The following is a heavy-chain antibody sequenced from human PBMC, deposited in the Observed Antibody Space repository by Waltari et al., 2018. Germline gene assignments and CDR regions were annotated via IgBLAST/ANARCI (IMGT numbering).Heavy chain of an antibody. CDR2: MYYSGST. V-gene: IGHV4-39*07. Sequence: QLQLQESGPGLVKPSETLSLTCTVSGGAISSSSYYWGWIRQPPGKGLEWIGSMYYSGSTYYKPSLKSRVTISVDTSKSQFSLKLSSVTAADTAVYYCARGRGVKGRYWYFDLWGRGTLVTVSS. D-gene: IGHD3-10*01. CDR3: ARGRGVKGRYWYFDL. J-gene: IGHJ2*01. CDR1: GGAISSSSYY.